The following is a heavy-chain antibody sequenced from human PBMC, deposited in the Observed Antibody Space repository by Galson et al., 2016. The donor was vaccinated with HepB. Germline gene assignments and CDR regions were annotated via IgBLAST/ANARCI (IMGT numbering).Heavy chain of an antibody. CDR3: ARDGTPLTIYGTAKGGMGV. V-gene: IGHV3-33*01. J-gene: IGHJ6*04. D-gene: IGHD1-7*01. CDR1: GFNFISHG. Sequence: SLRLSCAASGFNFISHGMHWVRQAPGKGLEWVGVIWYDGSRKLFADSVKGRFTITRDNSKNTVFLQMTSLRAEDTAVYYCARDGTPLTIYGTAKGGMGVWGRGTTVTVSA. CDR2: IWYDGSRK.